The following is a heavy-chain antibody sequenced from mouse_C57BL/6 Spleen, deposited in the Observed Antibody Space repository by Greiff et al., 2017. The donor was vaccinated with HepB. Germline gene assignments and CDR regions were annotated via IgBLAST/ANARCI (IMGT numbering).Heavy chain of an antibody. V-gene: IGHV1-81*01. CDR2: IYPRSGNT. CDR3: ARRDGYYGFAY. J-gene: IGHJ3*01. Sequence: VKLVESGAELARPGASVKLSCKASGYTFTSYGISWVKQRTGQGLEWIGEIYPRSGNTYYNEKFKGKATLTADKSSSTAYMELRSLTSEDSAVYFCARRDGYYGFAYWGQGTLVTVSA. CDR1: GYTFTSYG. D-gene: IGHD2-3*01.